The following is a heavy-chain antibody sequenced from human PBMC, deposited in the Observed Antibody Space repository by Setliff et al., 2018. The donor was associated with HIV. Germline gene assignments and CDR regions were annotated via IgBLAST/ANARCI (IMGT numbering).Heavy chain of an antibody. CDR1: GYAFNYYG. Sequence: ASVKVSCKTSGYAFNYYGVTWVRQAPGQGLEWMAWISAYNGYTYYAPKFLGRATMSTDTATNTAYMEIRSLTSDDTAVYYCARTQYGSTSPGNYWGQGTLVTVSS. CDR3: ARTQYGSTSPGNY. D-gene: IGHD2-2*01. J-gene: IGHJ4*02. CDR2: ISAYNGYT. V-gene: IGHV1-18*01.